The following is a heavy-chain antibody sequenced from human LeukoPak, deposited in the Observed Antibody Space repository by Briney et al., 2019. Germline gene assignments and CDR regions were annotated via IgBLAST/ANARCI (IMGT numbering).Heavy chain of an antibody. CDR3: ARDLSDRRYCSSTSCYRAFDI. V-gene: IGHV1-18*01. CDR1: NYTIGSYG. CDR2: INSNNGKT. D-gene: IGHD2-2*02. J-gene: IGHJ3*02. Sequence: ASVKVSCKTSNYTIGSYGIIWVRQAPGQGLEWMGWINSNNGKTHFAQKIQGRVTMTVDTYTNTAHMELRSLNSDDTAVYYCARDLSDRRYCSSTSCYRAFDIWGQGTMVTVSS.